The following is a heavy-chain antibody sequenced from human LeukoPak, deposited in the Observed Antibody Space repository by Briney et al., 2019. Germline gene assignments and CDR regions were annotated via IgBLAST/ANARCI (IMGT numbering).Heavy chain of an antibody. V-gene: IGHV3-33*08. CDR1: GFTFHFYS. Sequence: GGSLRLSCAASGFTFHFYSMTWVRQAPGKGLEWVAVIWYDGSKKYYADSVKGRFTISRDNSKNTLYLQMDSLRAEDTAVYYCARYNTGSVDYWGQGTLVTVSS. J-gene: IGHJ4*02. D-gene: IGHD2-8*02. CDR3: ARYNTGSVDY. CDR2: IWYDGSKK.